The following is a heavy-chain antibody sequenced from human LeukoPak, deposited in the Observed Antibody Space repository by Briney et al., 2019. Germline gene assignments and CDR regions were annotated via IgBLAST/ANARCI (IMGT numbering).Heavy chain of an antibody. D-gene: IGHD6-19*01. Sequence: ASVKVSCKASGGTFSNYAISWVRQAPGQGLEWMGAIIPIFGTANYAQKFQGRVTITADESTSTAYMELSSLRSEDTAVYYCARILSSSWYEYFHHWGQGTLVTVSS. CDR3: ARILSSSWYEYFHH. V-gene: IGHV1-69*13. CDR1: GGTFSNYA. CDR2: IIPIFGTA. J-gene: IGHJ1*01.